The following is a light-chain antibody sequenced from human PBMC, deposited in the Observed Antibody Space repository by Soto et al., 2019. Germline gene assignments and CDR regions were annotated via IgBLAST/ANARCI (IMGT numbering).Light chain of an antibody. J-gene: IGKJ1*01. V-gene: IGKV4-1*01. CDR3: QQYFRPWT. CDR2: WAS. CDR1: QSVLYSSNNKNY. Sequence: DIVMTQSPDSLAVSLGERATINCKSSQSVLYSSNNKNYLAWYQQKPGPPPKLLIYWASTRESGVPDRFSGSGSGTDFTLTISSLQDEDVAVYYCQQYFRPWTFGQGTKVEIK.